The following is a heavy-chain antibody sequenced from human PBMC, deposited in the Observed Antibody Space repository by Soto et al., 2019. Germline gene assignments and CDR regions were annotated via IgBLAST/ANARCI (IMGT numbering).Heavy chain of an antibody. D-gene: IGHD7-27*01. J-gene: IGHJ4*01. CDR1: GYTFPSYD. V-gene: IGHV1-8*01. CDR2: MNPNSGNT. CDR3: ARGSGPPQGVDY. Sequence: GASVKVSCKASGYTFPSYDINWVRPATGQGLEWMGWMNPNSGNTGYAQKFQGRVTMTRNTSISTAYMELSSLRSEDTAVYYCARGSGPPQGVDYWGHGTLVTVSS.